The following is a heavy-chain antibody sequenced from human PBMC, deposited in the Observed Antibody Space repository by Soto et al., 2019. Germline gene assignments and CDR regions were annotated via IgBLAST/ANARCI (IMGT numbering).Heavy chain of an antibody. D-gene: IGHD1-26*01. CDR1: RGSFSSYG. CDR2: IIPVFGTP. J-gene: IGHJ3*02. V-gene: IGHV1-69*18. CDR3: ATAGSRDINRGAFDI. Sequence: QMQVVQSGAELKKPGSSVKVSCKASRGSFSSYGIVWVRQAPGQGLEWMGRIIPVFGTPNYAQRFQGRVTMSVYASRTTAYMELSGLRSEDTALYYCATAGSRDINRGAFDILGQGTMVIVSS.